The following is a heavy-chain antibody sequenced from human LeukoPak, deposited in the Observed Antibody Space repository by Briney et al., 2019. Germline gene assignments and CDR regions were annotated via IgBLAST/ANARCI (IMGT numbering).Heavy chain of an antibody. CDR3: TKTGGPWD. J-gene: IGHJ4*02. CDR2: IYNDGTT. V-gene: IGHV3-53*01. CDR1: GFTFITSF. D-gene: IGHD7-27*01. Sequence: GGSLRLSCSAPGFTFITSFMSWVRQPPGKGLEWVSVIYNDGTTYYADSVKGRFTISRDNPKNTLYLQMNALRAEDTAVYYCTKTGGPWDWGQGTLVTVSS.